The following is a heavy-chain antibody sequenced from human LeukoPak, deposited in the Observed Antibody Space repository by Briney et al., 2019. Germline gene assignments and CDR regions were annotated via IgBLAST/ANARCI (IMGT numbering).Heavy chain of an antibody. CDR2: ISGSGGST. Sequence: GGSLRLSCAASGFTFSSYAMSWVRQAPGKGLEWVSGISGSGGSTYYADSVKGRITISRDNSKNTLYLQMNSLRAEDTAVYYCAKGAMPSSCPYNWFDPWGQGTLVTVSS. CDR3: AKGAMPSSCPYNWFDP. D-gene: IGHD6-6*01. J-gene: IGHJ5*02. V-gene: IGHV3-23*01. CDR1: GFTFSSYA.